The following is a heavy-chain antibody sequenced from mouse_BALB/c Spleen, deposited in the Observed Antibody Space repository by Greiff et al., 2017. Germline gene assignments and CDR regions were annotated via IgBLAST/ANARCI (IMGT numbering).Heavy chain of an antibody. CDR1: GFTFSDYY. V-gene: IGHV5-4*02. Sequence: EVQLQESGGGLVKPGGSLKLSCAASGFTFSDYYMYWVRQTPEKRLEWVATISDGGSYTYYPDSVKGRFTISRDNAKNNLYLQMSSLKSEDTAMYYCARSMVTGAMDYWGQGTSVTVSS. CDR3: ARSMVTGAMDY. J-gene: IGHJ4*01. D-gene: IGHD2-2*01. CDR2: ISDGGSYT.